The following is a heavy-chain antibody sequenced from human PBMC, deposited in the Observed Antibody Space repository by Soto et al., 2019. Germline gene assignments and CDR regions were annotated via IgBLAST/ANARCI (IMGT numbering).Heavy chain of an antibody. CDR2: IIPIFGTA. V-gene: IGHV1-69*13. CDR1: GGTFSSYA. J-gene: IGHJ6*02. Sequence: SVKVSCKASGGTFSSYAISWVRQAPGQGLEWMGGIIPIFGTANYAQKFQGRVTITADESTSTAYMELSSLRSEDTAVYYCARDRDWNYDTDYYYGMDVWGQGTTATVSS. CDR3: ARDRDWNYDTDYYYGMDV. D-gene: IGHD1-7*01.